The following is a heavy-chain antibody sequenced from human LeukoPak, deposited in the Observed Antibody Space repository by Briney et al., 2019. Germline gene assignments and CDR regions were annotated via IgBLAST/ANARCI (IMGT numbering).Heavy chain of an antibody. D-gene: IGHD3-10*02. V-gene: IGHV4-31*03. CDR1: GGSISSGGYY. Sequence: SETLSLTCTVSGGSISSGGYYWSWIRQHPGKGLEWIGYIYYSGSTYYNPSLKSRVTMSVDTSKSQFSLKLSSVTAADTAVYYCARDTVGDYYDRWFDPWGQGTLVTVSS. J-gene: IGHJ5*02. CDR2: IYYSGST. CDR3: ARDTVGDYYDRWFDP.